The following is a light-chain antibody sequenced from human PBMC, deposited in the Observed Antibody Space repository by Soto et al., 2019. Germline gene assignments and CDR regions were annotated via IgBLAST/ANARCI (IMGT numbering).Light chain of an antibody. CDR3: PHYSSLVLT. Sequence: EIVLTQSPGTLSLSPGERATLSCRASQSFSSTYLAWYQQKPGQAPRLLIYGASSRATGIPDRFSGSGSGTDFTLSISRLEPEDFAVYYCPHYSSLVLTFGGGTKVEIK. J-gene: IGKJ4*01. CDR2: GAS. V-gene: IGKV3-20*01. CDR1: QSFSSTY.